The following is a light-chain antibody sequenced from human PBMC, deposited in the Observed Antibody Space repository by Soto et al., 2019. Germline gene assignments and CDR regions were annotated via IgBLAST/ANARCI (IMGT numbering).Light chain of an antibody. Sequence: QSVLTQPPSASGTPGQRVTISCSGSSSNIGSNYVYWYQQLPGTAPKLLIYRNNQRPSGVPDRFSGSKSGTSDSLAISRLRCEFVPYYYCAAWDDSLSGPHVFGTASKVTVL. CDR2: RNN. J-gene: IGLJ1*01. V-gene: IGLV1-47*01. CDR3: AAWDDSLSGPHV. CDR1: SSNIGSNY.